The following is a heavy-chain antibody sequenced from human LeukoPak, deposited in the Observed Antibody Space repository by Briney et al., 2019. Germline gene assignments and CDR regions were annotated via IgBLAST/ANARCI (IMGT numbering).Heavy chain of an antibody. CDR2: INAGNDDT. J-gene: IGHJ6*02. CDR1: GFPFTNYA. CDR3: ARERWHCRGNDSYSVYYYGLDV. D-gene: IGHD2-15*01. V-gene: IGHV1-3*01. Sequence: VASVKVSCKASGFPFTNYAFHWVRQAPGQRLEWLGWINAGNDDTKYSQKFQGRVTITRDTSANTAYMELSSLTSDDTAVYYCARERWHCRGNDSYSVYYYGLDVWGQGTTVTVSS.